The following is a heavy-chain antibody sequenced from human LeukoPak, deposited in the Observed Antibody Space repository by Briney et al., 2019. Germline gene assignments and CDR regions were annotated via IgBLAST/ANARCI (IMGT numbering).Heavy chain of an antibody. V-gene: IGHV3-23*01. CDR3: ASRDSSGYHNWFDP. CDR2: ISGSGGST. J-gene: IGHJ5*02. D-gene: IGHD3-22*01. CDR1: GFTFSSYA. Sequence: PGGSLRLSCAASGFTFSSYAMSWVRQAPGKGLEWVSAISGSGGSTYYADSVKGRFTISRDNSKNTLYLQMNSLRAEDTAVYYCASRDSSGYHNWFDPWGQGTLVTASS.